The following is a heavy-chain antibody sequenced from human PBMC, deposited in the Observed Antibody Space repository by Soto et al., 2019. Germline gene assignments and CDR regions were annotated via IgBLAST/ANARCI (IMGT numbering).Heavy chain of an antibody. D-gene: IGHD3-10*01. Sequence: EVQLLESGGGLVQPGGSLRLSCAASGFTFNTYAMTWVRQAPGKGLEWVSTIGGSVGSIYYADSVKGRFTISRDNSKNTLSLQMNSLRPEDTAVYYCAKEAFPGEFFFDYWGQGTLVTASS. CDR2: IGGSVGSI. CDR1: GFTFNTYA. CDR3: AKEAFPGEFFFDY. J-gene: IGHJ4*02. V-gene: IGHV3-23*01.